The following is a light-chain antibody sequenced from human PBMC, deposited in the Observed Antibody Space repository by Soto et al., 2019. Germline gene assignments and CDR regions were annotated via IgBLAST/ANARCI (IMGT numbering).Light chain of an antibody. J-gene: IGKJ1*01. CDR3: QHSYSSPWT. CDR2: AAS. CDR1: QSISSY. Sequence: DIQMTQPPSSLSASVGDRVTITCRASQSISSYLNWYQQKPGKAPKFLIFAASSLQSGVPSRFSGSGSGTDFTITISSLQPEDFETYYCQHSYSSPWTFGQGTKVDIK. V-gene: IGKV1-39*01.